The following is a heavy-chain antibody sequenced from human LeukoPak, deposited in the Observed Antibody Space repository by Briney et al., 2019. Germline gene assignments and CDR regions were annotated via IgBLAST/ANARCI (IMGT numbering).Heavy chain of an antibody. V-gene: IGHV3-30*18. CDR2: ISYDGSNK. CDR1: GFTFSSYG. D-gene: IGHD2-21*02. Sequence: GRSLRLSCAASGFTFSSYGMHWVRQAPGKGLEWVAVISYDGSNKYYADSGKGRFTISRDNSKNTLYLQMNSLRAEDTAVYYCAKPTRIVVVTADFDYWGQGTLVTVSS. J-gene: IGHJ4*02. CDR3: AKPTRIVVVTADFDY.